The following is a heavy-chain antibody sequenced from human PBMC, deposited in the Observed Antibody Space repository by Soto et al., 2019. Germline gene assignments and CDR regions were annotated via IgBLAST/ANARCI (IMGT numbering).Heavy chain of an antibody. CDR3: ARDPPGTSITWGTFDY. D-gene: IGHD3-16*01. V-gene: IGHV1-3*01. CDR1: GCTFTSYA. CDR2: INAGNGNT. J-gene: IGHJ4*02. Sequence: GASVKVSCKASGCTFTSYAIHWVRQAPGQSLEWMGWINAGNGNTKYSQKFQGRVTITRDTSASTAYMELSSLKSEDTAVYYCARDPPGTSITWGTFDYWGQRTLVTV.